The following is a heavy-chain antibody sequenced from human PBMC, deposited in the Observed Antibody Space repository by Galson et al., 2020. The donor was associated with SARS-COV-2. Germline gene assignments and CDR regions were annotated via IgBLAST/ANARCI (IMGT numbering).Heavy chain of an antibody. CDR2: ISSSSSYI. V-gene: IGHV3-21*01. Sequence: GGSLRLSCAASGFTFSSYSMNWVRQAPGKGLEWVSSISSSSSYIYYADSVKGRFTISRDNAKNSLYLQMNSLRAEDTAVYYCARAQRGYSSGWYRGQVGYDAFDIWGQGTMVTVSS. J-gene: IGHJ3*02. D-gene: IGHD6-19*01. CDR1: GFTFSSYS. CDR3: ARAQRGYSSGWYRGQVGYDAFDI.